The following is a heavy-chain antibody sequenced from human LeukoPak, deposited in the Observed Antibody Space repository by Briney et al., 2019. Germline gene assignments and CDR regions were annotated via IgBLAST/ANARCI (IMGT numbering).Heavy chain of an antibody. CDR3: AREGSAATSDH. CDR1: GFTFSSYE. J-gene: IGHJ4*02. V-gene: IGHV3-48*03. D-gene: IGHD3-10*01. CDR2: ISSSGSTK. Sequence: PGGSLRLSCAASGFTFSSYEMNWVRQAPGKGLEWVSYISSSGSTKYYADSVKGRFTISRDNSKNTLYLQMNSLRAEDTAVYYCAREGSAATSDHWGQGTLVTVSS.